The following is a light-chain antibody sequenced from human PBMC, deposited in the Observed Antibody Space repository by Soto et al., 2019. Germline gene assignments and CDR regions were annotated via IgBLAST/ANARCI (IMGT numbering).Light chain of an antibody. CDR1: QDITNY. CDR3: QHYANLPYT. V-gene: IGKV1-33*01. CDR2: GAS. J-gene: IGKJ2*01. Sequence: DIQLTQSPSSLSASVGDRVTITCQPSQDITNYLNWCQQKPGKAPRLLIAGASKLETGVPSRFSGSRSGTDYTFTIGSLQPEDIATYYCQHYANLPYTFGQGTKLEIK.